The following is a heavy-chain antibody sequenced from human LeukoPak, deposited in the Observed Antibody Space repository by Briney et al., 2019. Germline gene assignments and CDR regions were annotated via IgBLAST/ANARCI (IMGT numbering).Heavy chain of an antibody. J-gene: IGHJ6*02. V-gene: IGHV3-7*03. CDR2: IKEDGSEK. D-gene: IGHD1-26*01. CDR1: GFTFRNFW. Sequence: WGSLRLSCAASGFTFRNFWMTWVRQAPGKGLEWVANIKEDGSEKYYIDSVKGRFTISRDNAKSSLFLRMNSLRVEDTAVYYCVRDNTDGRYPVLSAYFHYYYGMDVWGPGTMVAVSS. CDR3: VRDNTDGRYPVLSAYFHYYYGMDV.